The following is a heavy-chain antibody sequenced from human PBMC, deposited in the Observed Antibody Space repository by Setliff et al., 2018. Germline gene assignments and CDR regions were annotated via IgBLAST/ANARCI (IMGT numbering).Heavy chain of an antibody. D-gene: IGHD2-2*01. CDR3: ARGPLDFVVTPAAAKFDY. CDR2: ISTYTANT. CDR1: GYTFTTYA. V-gene: IGHV1-18*01. Sequence: ASVKVSCKASGYTFTTYAMSWMRQAPGQGLEWMGWISTYTANTKYAQRFQGRVTMTRDTSTSTAYMELRSLRSDDTAVYYCARGPLDFVVTPAAAKFDYWGQGTLVTVSS. J-gene: IGHJ4*02.